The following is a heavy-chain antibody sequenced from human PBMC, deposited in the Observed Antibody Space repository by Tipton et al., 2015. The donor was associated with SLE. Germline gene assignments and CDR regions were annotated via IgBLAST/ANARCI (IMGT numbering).Heavy chain of an antibody. V-gene: IGHV4-59*12. Sequence: TLSLTCTVSGGSISSYYWSWIRQPPGKGLEWIGYIYYSGSTNYNPSLKSRVTISVDTSKNQFSLKLSSVTAADTAVYYCARVTIAAAATGYFQHWGQGTLVTVSS. CDR1: GGSISSYY. CDR2: IYYSGST. D-gene: IGHD6-13*01. J-gene: IGHJ1*01. CDR3: ARVTIAAAATGYFQH.